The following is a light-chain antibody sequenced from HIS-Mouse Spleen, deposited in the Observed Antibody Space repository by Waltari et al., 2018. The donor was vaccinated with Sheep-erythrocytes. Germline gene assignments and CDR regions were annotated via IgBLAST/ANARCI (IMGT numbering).Light chain of an antibody. J-gene: IGLJ1*01. CDR2: DVS. V-gene: IGLV2-11*01. Sequence: QSALTPPRPLSGSPGQSVTISCTGPSSAVGGYNYVSWYQQHPGKAPKLMIYDVSKRPSGVPDRFSGSKSGNTASLTISGLQAEDEADYYCCSYAGSYNHVFATGTKVTVL. CDR1: SSAVGGYNY. CDR3: CSYAGSYNHV.